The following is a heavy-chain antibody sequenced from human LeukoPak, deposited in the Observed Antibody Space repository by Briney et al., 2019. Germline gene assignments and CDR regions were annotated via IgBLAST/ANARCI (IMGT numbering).Heavy chain of an antibody. Sequence: SETLSLTCTVSGGSISSGSYYWGWIRQPPGKGLEWIGSIYYSGSTYYNPSLKSRVTISVDTSKNQFSLKLSSVTAADTAVYYCARYSSGSTASYYYYYYGMDVWGQGTTVTVSS. CDR1: GGSISSGSYY. J-gene: IGHJ6*02. D-gene: IGHD6-19*01. V-gene: IGHV4-39*01. CDR2: IYYSGST. CDR3: ARYSSGSTASYYYYYYGMDV.